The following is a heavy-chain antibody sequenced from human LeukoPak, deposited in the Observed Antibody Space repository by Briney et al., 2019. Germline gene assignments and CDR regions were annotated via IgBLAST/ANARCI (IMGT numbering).Heavy chain of an antibody. J-gene: IGHJ4*02. V-gene: IGHV3-21*01. CDR2: ITTSSTYI. CDR3: ARGKYSSGWFDY. D-gene: IGHD6-19*01. CDR1: GFTFSSSS. Sequence: KSGGSLRLSCAASGFTFSSSSMSWVRQAPGKGLEWVSSITTSSTYISYADSVEGRFTISRDNSKNTLYLQMNSLRAEDTAVYYCARGKYSSGWFDYWGQGTLVSVSS.